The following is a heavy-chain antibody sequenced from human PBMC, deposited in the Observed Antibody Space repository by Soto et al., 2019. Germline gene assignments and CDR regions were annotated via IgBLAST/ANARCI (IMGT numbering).Heavy chain of an antibody. CDR1: GYTFSSYS. V-gene: IGHV1-18*01. J-gene: IGHJ4*02. Sequence: QIQMVKSGAEVKQPGASVKISCKTSGYTFSSYSINWVRQAPGQGLEWMAWISTTSGNTHYAERVQGRVTVTLDKSARTAFMEMRGLTSDDTAVYFCARDNGYYDFWGQGTLVTVSS. CDR3: ARDNGYYDF. D-gene: IGHD2-8*01. CDR2: ISTTSGNT.